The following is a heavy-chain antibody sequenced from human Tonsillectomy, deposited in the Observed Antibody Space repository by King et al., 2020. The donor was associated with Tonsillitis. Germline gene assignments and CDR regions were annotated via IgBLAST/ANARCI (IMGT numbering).Heavy chain of an antibody. Sequence: VQLQESGPGLVKPSETLSLTCSVSGYSISRGYYWGWIRQAPGKGLEWSGNIYQSGTTYYNPSLKSRVTISVDTSKNEFSLKLTSVTAADTAMYYCAREGGVAVAASHYWGQGTLVTVSS. CDR1: GYSISRGYY. V-gene: IGHV4-38-2*02. D-gene: IGHD6-19*01. J-gene: IGHJ4*02. CDR3: AREGGVAVAASHY. CDR2: IYQSGTT.